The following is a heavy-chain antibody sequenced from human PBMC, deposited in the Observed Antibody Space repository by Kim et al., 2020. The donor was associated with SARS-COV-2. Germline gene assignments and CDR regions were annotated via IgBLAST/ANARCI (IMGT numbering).Heavy chain of an antibody. CDR3: ARGRTDIVVVPAKTVFHPFDY. CDR2: INPSGGST. J-gene: IGHJ4*02. CDR1: GYTFTSYY. D-gene: IGHD2-2*01. Sequence: ASVKVSCKASGYTFTSYYMHWVRQAPGQGLEWMGIINPSGGSTSYAQKFQGRVTMTRDTSTSTVYMELSSLRSEDTAVYYCARGRTDIVVVPAKTVFHPFDYWGQGTLVTVSS. V-gene: IGHV1-46*01.